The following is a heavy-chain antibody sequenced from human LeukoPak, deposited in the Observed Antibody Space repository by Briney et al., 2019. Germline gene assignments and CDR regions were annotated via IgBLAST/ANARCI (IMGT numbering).Heavy chain of an antibody. D-gene: IGHD3-22*01. CDR1: GYTLTELS. V-gene: IGHV1-24*01. CDR2: FDPEDGET. CDR3: ARSHLATHYYDSSGFRPDYYYGRDV. Sequence: ASVKVSCKVSGYTLTELSMHWVRQAPGKGLEWMGGFDPEDGETIYAQKFQGRVTMTEDTSTDTAYMELSSLRSEDTAVYYCARSHLATHYYDSSGFRPDYYYGRDVWGQGTTVTVSS. J-gene: IGHJ6*02.